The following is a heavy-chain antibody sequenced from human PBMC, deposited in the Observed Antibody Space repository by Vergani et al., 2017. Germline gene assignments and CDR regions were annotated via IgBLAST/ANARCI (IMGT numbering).Heavy chain of an antibody. J-gene: IGHJ6*03. D-gene: IGHD2-8*01. CDR1: GGSFTSYH. CDR2: IDHTGRP. Sequence: QVQLQQWGGGLLKPSETLSLTCVVHGGSFTSYHWTWIRQSPGEGREWVGDIDHTGRPDYNPSLKSRLTMSVDKSRNQFSLTLNSVTATDTAIYFCARVNTKTNGHLYYYYYMDVWGQGTAVTVS. V-gene: IGHV4-34*01. CDR3: ARVNTKTNGHLYYYYYMDV.